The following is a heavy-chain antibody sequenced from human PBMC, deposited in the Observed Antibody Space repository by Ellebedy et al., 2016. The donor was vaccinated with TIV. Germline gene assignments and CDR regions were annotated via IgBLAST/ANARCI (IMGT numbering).Heavy chain of an antibody. CDR1: GFTFSSYW. J-gene: IGHJ4*02. Sequence: GESLKISCAASGFTFSSYWMHWVRQAPGKGLVWVSRINSDGSSTSYADSVKGRFTISRDNAKNTLYLQMNSLRAEDTAVYYCASMVRGVGLAPIDYWGQGTLVTVSS. CDR2: INSDGSST. D-gene: IGHD3-10*01. V-gene: IGHV3-74*01. CDR3: ASMVRGVGLAPIDY.